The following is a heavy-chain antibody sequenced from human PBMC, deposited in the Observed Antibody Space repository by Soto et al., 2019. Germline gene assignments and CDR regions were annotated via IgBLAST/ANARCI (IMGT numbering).Heavy chain of an antibody. CDR2: IYPGDSDT. V-gene: IGHV5-51*01. Sequence: GESLKISCKGSGYSFTSYWIGWVRQMPGKGLEWMGIIYPGDSDTRYSPSFQGQVTISADKSISTAYLQWSRLKASDTAMYYCARQASTFFGVVKDYYYYYGMDVWGQGTTVTVSS. J-gene: IGHJ6*02. CDR1: GYSFTSYW. CDR3: ARQASTFFGVVKDYYYYYGMDV. D-gene: IGHD3-3*01.